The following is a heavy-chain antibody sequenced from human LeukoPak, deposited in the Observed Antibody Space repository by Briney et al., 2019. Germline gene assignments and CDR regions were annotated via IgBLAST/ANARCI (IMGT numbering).Heavy chain of an antibody. Sequence: PGGSLRLSCAVSGFTFRSHWMSWVRQAPGKGLEWVADIKEDGSGKYYVDSVKGRFTISRDNAKNSLYLQMSSLRAEDTAVYYCAREYLYASGSYYMFDYWGQGTLVTVSS. CDR1: GFTFRSHW. V-gene: IGHV3-7*01. CDR2: IKEDGSGK. CDR3: AREYLYASGSYYMFDY. J-gene: IGHJ4*02. D-gene: IGHD3-10*01.